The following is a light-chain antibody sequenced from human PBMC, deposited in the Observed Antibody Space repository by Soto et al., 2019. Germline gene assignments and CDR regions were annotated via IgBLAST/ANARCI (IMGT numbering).Light chain of an antibody. CDR3: NSYRSTSARYV. V-gene: IGLV2-14*01. CDR1: NIDVGGYNY. J-gene: IGLJ1*01. CDR2: DVT. Sequence: QSALTQPASVSGSPGQSITISCTGTNIDVGGYNYVSWYQQHPGKAPRLIISDVTNRPSGVSNRFSGSKSGNTASLTISGLQAEDEADYYCNSYRSTSARYVFGTGTKLTV.